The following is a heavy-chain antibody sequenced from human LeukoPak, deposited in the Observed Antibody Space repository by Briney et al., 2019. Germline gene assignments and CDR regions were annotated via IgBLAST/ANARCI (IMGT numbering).Heavy chain of an antibody. D-gene: IGHD3-16*01. V-gene: IGHV3-9*01. J-gene: IGHJ6*02. CDR3: ARASAGWGYYYDYGMDV. Sequence: GGSLRLSCAASGFTFDDYAMHWVRHAPGKRLEWVSGISWNSGSIGYADSVKGRFTISRDNAKNSLYLQMNSLRAEDTALYYCARASAGWGYYYDYGMDVWGQGTTVTVSS. CDR1: GFTFDDYA. CDR2: ISWNSGSI.